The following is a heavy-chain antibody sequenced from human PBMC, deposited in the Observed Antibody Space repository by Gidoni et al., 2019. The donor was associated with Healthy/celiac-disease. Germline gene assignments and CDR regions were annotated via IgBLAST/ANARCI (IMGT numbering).Heavy chain of an antibody. D-gene: IGHD4-17*01. CDR1: GFTFSSYE. CDR3: ASNTVTTNDAFDI. V-gene: IGHV3-48*03. Sequence: EVQLVESGGGLVQPGGSLRLSCAASGFTFSSYEMNWVRQAPGKGLEWVSYISSSGSTIYYADSVKGRFTISRDNAKNSLYLQMNSLRAEDTAVYYCASNTVTTNDAFDIWGQGTMVTVSS. CDR2: ISSSGSTI. J-gene: IGHJ3*02.